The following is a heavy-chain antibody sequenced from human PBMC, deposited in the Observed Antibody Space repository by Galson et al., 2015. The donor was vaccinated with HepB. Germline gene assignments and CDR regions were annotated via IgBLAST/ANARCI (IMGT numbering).Heavy chain of an antibody. J-gene: IGHJ5*02. CDR2: IDPSDSYT. CDR3: ARIPSKALSSRWQSDP. CDR1: GYSFTSYW. D-gene: IGHD6-13*01. V-gene: IGHV5-10-1*01. Sequence: QSGAEVKKPGESLRISCKGSGYSFTSYWISWVRQMPGKGLEWMGRIDPSDSYTNYSPSFQGHVTISADKSISTAYLQWSSLKASDTAMYYCARIPSKALSSRWQSDPWGQGTLVTVSS.